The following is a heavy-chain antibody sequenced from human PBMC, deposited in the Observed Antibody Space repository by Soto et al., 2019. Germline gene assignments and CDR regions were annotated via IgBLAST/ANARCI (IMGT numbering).Heavy chain of an antibody. CDR3: ARRLYHYGSGSSFDY. CDR2: IYWNDDK. J-gene: IGHJ4*02. V-gene: IGHV2-5*01. CDR1: GFSLSTSGVG. D-gene: IGHD3-10*01. Sequence: QITLKESGPTLVKPTQTLTLTCTFSGFSLSTSGVGVGWIRQPPGKALEWLALIYWNDDKRYSPSLKSRLTITKDTYKNQVVVTMTNVDPVDTATYYCARRLYHYGSGSSFDYWGQGTLVTVSS.